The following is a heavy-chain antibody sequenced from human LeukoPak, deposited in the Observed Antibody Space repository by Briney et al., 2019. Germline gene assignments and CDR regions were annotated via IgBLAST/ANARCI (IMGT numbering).Heavy chain of an antibody. CDR2: ISGSDGST. V-gene: IGHV3-23*01. J-gene: IGHJ4*02. Sequence: GGSLRLSCAASGFTFSNYAMSWVRQAPGKGLQWVSAISGSDGSTNFADSVRGRFTISRDNSKNTLYLQIDSLRAEDTAIYYCAKGIAGSRSSSSPDYWGQGTLVTVSS. D-gene: IGHD2-2*01. CDR1: GFTFSNYA. CDR3: AKGIAGSRSSSSPDY.